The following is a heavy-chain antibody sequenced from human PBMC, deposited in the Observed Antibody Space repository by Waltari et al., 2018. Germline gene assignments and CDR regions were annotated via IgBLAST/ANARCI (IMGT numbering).Heavy chain of an antibody. CDR3: ARDVIIAARYFDY. CDR2: ISYDGSNK. J-gene: IGHJ4*02. CDR1: GFTFSSYA. V-gene: IGHV3-30-3*01. Sequence: QVQLVESGGGVVQPGRSLRLSCAASGFTFSSYAMHWVRQAPGKGLECVAVISYDGSNKYYADSLKCRFTISRDNSKNTLYLQMNSLRAEDTAVYYCARDVIIAARYFDYWGQGTLVTVSS. D-gene: IGHD6-6*01.